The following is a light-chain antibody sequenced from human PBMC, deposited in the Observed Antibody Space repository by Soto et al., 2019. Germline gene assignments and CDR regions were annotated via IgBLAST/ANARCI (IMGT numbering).Light chain of an antibody. CDR1: QSVSRS. CDR3: QQGNTWPWT. J-gene: IGKJ1*01. CDR2: AAS. V-gene: IGKV3-11*01. Sequence: EIVLTQSPVTLSLSPGERATLSCRASQSVSRSLAWYQQKLGQAPRLLIYAASDRATGIPGRFSGSGSGTDFTLIISSLEPEDFAFYYCQQGNTWPWTFGQGTKVDI.